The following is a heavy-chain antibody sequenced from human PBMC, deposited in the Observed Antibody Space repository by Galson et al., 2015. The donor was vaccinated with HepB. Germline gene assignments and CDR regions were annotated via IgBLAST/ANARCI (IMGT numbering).Heavy chain of an antibody. V-gene: IGHV3-43*01. CDR1: GFTFDDYT. CDR2: ISWDGGST. J-gene: IGHJ6*02. CDR3: AKDVSYYGSGTYFFHPLYGMGV. Sequence: SLRLSCAASGFTFDDYTMHWVRQAPGKGLEWVSLISWDGGSTYYADSVKGRFTISRDNSKNSLYLQMNSLRTEDTAFYYCAKDVSYYGSGTYFFHPLYGMGVWGQGTTVTVSS. D-gene: IGHD3-10*01.